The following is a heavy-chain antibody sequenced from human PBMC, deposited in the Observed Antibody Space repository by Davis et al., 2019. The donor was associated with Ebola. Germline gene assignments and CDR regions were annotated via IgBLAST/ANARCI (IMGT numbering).Heavy chain of an antibody. CDR3: ARGSQDTTILLDFIY. D-gene: IGHD3-3*01. Sequence: SVKVSCKASGGTFSNYAISWVRQAPGQGLEWMGGITPIFGTPNYAQKFQGRVTITADESTSTAYMKLSSLRSKDTAVYYCARGSQDTTILLDFIYWGQGTLVTVSS. CDR1: GGTFSNYA. J-gene: IGHJ4*02. V-gene: IGHV1-69*13. CDR2: ITPIFGTP.